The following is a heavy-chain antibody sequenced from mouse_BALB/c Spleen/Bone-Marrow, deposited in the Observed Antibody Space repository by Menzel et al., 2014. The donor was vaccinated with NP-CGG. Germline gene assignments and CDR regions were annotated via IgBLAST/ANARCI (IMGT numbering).Heavy chain of an antibody. CDR3: ARGGNYWYFDV. Sequence: EVQLQQSGPELVKPGASVKMSCKASGYTFTSYLMHWVKQKPGQGLEWIGHINPYNDGTKYNEKFKGKATLTSDKSSSTAYMELSSLTSEDSAVYYCARGGNYWYFDVWGAGTTVTVSS. V-gene: IGHV1-14*01. CDR1: GYTFTSYL. J-gene: IGHJ1*01. D-gene: IGHD2-1*01. CDR2: INPYNDGT.